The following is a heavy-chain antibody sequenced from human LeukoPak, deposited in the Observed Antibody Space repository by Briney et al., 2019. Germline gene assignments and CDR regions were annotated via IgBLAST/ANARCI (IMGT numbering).Heavy chain of an antibody. CDR2: ISGSGGST. CDR3: AKQGQGSYLFDY. D-gene: IGHD1-26*01. Sequence: GGSLRLSCAASGFTSSSYAMTWVRQAPGKGLEWVSAISGSGGSTYYADSVKGRFTISRDNSENTLYLQMNSLRAEDTAVYYCAKQGQGSYLFDYWGQGTLVTVSS. CDR1: GFTSSSYA. V-gene: IGHV3-23*01. J-gene: IGHJ4*02.